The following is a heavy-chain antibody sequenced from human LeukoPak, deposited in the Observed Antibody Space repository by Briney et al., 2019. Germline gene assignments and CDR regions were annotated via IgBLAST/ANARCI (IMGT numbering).Heavy chain of an antibody. J-gene: IGHJ4*02. CDR1: GGSISN. CDR3: ARGTYSTSSKIFDH. CDR2: IYYSGST. Sequence: PSGTLSLTCTGSGGSISNWGWIRQPPGKGLEWIGSIYYSGSTYYNPSLNSRVTISVDTSKIQFSLKLSSVTAADTAVYYCARGTYSTSSKIFDHWGQGILVTVSS. D-gene: IGHD6-6*01. V-gene: IGHV4-39*01.